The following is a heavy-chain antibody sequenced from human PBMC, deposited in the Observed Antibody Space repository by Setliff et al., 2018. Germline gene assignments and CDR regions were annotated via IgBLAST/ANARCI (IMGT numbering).Heavy chain of an antibody. CDR3: ARRAAYCSSTSCYGIDY. Sequence: SETLSLTCTVSGYSISSGYYWGWIRQPPGKGLEWIGSIYYSGSTYYNPSLKSRVTISVDTSKNQFSLKLSSVTAADTAVYYCARRAAYCSSTSCYGIDYWGQGTLVTVSS. V-gene: IGHV4-38-2*02. D-gene: IGHD2-2*01. CDR1: GYSISSGYY. J-gene: IGHJ4*02. CDR2: IYYSGST.